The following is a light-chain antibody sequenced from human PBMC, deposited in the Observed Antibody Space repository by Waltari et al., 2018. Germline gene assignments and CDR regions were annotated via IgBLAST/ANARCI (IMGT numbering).Light chain of an antibody. CDR2: DVT. V-gene: IGLV2-14*03. Sequence: QSALTQPASVSGPPGQSVTIPCTGTSSDVGGYNFFSWYQQHPGRAPKLMIYDVTHRPSGVSTRFSGSKSGDTASLTISGLQAADEAEYYCSSYSSTNTVVFGGGTQLTV. J-gene: IGLJ3*02. CDR3: SSYSSTNTVV. CDR1: SSDVGGYNF.